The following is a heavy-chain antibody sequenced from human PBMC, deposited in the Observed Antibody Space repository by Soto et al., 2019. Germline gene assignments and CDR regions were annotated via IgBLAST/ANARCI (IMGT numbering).Heavy chain of an antibody. J-gene: IGHJ6*02. CDR1: GGSISSSSYY. CDR2: IYYSGST. CDR3: ASSTMGFWSGYAQTYYYYGMDV. D-gene: IGHD3-3*01. Sequence: SETLSLTCTVSGGSISSSSYYWGCIRQRPGRGLELIGSIYYSGSTYYNPSLKSRVTISVDTSKNQFSLKLSSVTAADTAVYYCASSTMGFWSGYAQTYYYYGMDVWGQGTTVTVSS. V-gene: IGHV4-39*01.